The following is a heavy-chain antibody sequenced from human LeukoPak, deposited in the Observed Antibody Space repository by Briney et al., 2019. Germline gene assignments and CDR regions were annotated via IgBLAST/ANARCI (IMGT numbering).Heavy chain of an antibody. CDR2: ISGGGGST. D-gene: IGHD5-24*01. V-gene: IGHV3-23*01. CDR3: AKGRNYLDAFDI. J-gene: IGHJ3*02. CDR1: GFTFSSYA. Sequence: GGSLRLSCAASGFTFSSYAMSWVRQAPGKGLEWVSAISGGGGSTHFADSVKGRFTISRDNSKNTLYLQMDSLRAEDTAVYYCAKGRNYLDAFDIWGQGAMVTVSS.